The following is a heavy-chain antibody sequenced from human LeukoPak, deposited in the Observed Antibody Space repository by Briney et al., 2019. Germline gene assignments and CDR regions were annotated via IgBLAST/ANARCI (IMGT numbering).Heavy chain of an antibody. D-gene: IGHD2-15*01. CDR2: MNPNSGNT. CDR3: ARDGRDDCSGGSCYHGAFDI. CDR1: GYTFTSYD. Sequence: GASVMVSCKASGYTFTSYDINWVRQATGQGLEWMGWMNPNSGNTGYAQKFQGRVTMTRNTSISTAYMELSSLRSDDTAVYYCARDGRDDCSGGSCYHGAFDIWGQGTMVTVSS. V-gene: IGHV1-8*02. J-gene: IGHJ3*02.